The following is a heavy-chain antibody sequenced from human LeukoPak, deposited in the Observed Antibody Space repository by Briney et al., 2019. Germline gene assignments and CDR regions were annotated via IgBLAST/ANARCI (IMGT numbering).Heavy chain of an antibody. CDR3: ARGRYYYMDV. V-gene: IGHV3-74*01. Sequence: RGSLCPACAASGFTFNNYWMHWVRQAPGKGLVWVSRINSDGSGTVYADSVKGRFTISRDNAKNTLYLQMNNLRAEDTAVYYCARGRYYYMDVWGQGTLVTVSS. J-gene: IGHJ6*02. CDR2: INSDGSGT. CDR1: GFTFNNYW.